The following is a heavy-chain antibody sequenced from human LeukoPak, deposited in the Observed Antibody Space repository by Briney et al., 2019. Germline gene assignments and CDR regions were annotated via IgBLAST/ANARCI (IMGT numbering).Heavy chain of an antibody. V-gene: IGHV3-48*01. CDR2: ISRSSSTI. CDR1: GFTCSSYS. CDR3: ARDSASGSSRHAFDI. Sequence: PGGSLRLSCAASGFTCSSYSMNWVRQAPGKGLEWVSYISRSSSTISYADSVKGRFTISRDNAKNSLYLQMNSLRGEDTAVYYCARDSASGSSRHAFDIGGQGTKVTVSS. D-gene: IGHD1-26*01. J-gene: IGHJ3*02.